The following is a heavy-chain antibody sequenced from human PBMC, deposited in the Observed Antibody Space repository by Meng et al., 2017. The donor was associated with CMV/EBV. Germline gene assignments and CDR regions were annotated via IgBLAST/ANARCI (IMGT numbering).Heavy chain of an antibody. CDR3: AKEETSLIVVVPALVDY. J-gene: IGHJ4*02. D-gene: IGHD2-2*01. CDR1: GFTFSTDA. V-gene: IGHV3-23*01. CDR2: IDNSGGST. Sequence: GGSLRLSCAASGFTFSTDAMSWVRQAPGKGLGWVSAIDNSGGSTYYADSVKGRFTISRDNSKSTLYLQMNILRAEDTAVYYCAKEETSLIVVVPALVDYWGLGTLVTVSS.